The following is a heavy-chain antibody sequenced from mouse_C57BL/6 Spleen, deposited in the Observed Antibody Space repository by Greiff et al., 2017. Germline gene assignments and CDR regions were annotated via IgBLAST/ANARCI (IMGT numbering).Heavy chain of an antibody. J-gene: IGHJ2*01. Sequence: EVKVEESGPGLVKPSQSLSLTCSVTGYSITSGYYWNWIRQFPGNKLEWMGYISYDGSNNYNPSLKNRISITRDTSKNQFFLKLNSVTTEDTATYYCARGAITTVVAPYYFDYWGQGTTLTVSS. V-gene: IGHV3-6*01. D-gene: IGHD1-1*01. CDR1: GYSITSGYY. CDR3: ARGAITTVVAPYYFDY. CDR2: ISYDGSN.